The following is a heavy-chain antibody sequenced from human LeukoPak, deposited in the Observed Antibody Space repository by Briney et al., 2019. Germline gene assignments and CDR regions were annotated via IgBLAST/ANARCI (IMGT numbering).Heavy chain of an antibody. CDR2: INPNSGGT. D-gene: IGHD6-19*01. J-gene: IGHJ6*03. Sequence: ASVKVSCKASGYTFTGYYMHWVRQAPGQGLEWMGWINPNSGGTNYAQKFQGRVTMTRDTSISIAYMELSRLRSEDTAVYYCARGDSSGWDYYYMDVWGKGTTVTVSS. CDR1: GYTFTGYY. CDR3: ARGDSSGWDYYYMDV. V-gene: IGHV1-2*02.